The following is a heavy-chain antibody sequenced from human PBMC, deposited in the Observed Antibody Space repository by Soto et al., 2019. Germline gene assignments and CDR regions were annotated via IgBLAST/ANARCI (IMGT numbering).Heavy chain of an antibody. D-gene: IGHD1-26*01. CDR1: GYTFTSYA. CDR2: INAGNGNT. CDR3: ARDGGYYRGWFDP. J-gene: IGHJ5*02. V-gene: IGHV1-3*01. Sequence: QVQLVQSGAEVKKPGASVKVSCKASGYTFTSYAMHWVRQAPGQRLEWMGWINAGNGNTKYSQKFQGRVTITSDTSASKAYMELSSLRSEDTAVYYCARDGGYYRGWFDPWGQGTLVTVSS.